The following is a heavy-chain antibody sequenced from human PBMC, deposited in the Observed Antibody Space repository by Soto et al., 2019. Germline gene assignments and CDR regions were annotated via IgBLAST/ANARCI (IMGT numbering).Heavy chain of an antibody. J-gene: IGHJ5*02. CDR3: AREKEERIAAAGTLWFDP. Sequence: SVKVSCKASGGTFSSYAISWVRQAPGQGLEWMGGIIPIFGTANYAQKFQGRVTITADESTSTAYMELSSLRSEDTAVYYCAREKEERIAAAGTLWFDPWGQGTLVTVSS. V-gene: IGHV1-69*13. CDR2: IIPIFGTA. CDR1: GGTFSSYA. D-gene: IGHD6-13*01.